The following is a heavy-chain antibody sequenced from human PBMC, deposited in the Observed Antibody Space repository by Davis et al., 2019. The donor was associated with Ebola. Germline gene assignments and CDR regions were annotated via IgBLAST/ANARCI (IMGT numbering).Heavy chain of an antibody. CDR3: AKLLMGQLCQFDY. V-gene: IGHV3-30*18. Sequence: GESLKISCAASGFTFSSYAMHWVRQAPGKGLEWVAVISYDGSNKYYADSVKGRFTISRDNSKNTLYLQMNSLRAEDTVMYYCAKLLMGQLCQFDYWGQGTLVTVSS. CDR2: ISYDGSNK. D-gene: IGHD6-6*01. J-gene: IGHJ4*02. CDR1: GFTFSSYA.